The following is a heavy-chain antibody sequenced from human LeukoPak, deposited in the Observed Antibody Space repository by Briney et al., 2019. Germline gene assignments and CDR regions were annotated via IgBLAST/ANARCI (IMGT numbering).Heavy chain of an antibody. V-gene: IGHV4-31*03. D-gene: IGHD3-3*01. J-gene: IGHJ6*04. Sequence: SQTLSLTCTVSGGFISSGGYYWSWIRQHPGKGLEWIGYIYYSGSTYYNPSLRSRVTISVDTSKNQFSLKLSSVTAADTAVYYCATMTIFGVVIDDVWGKGTTVTVSS. CDR2: IYYSGST. CDR3: ATMTIFGVVIDDV. CDR1: GGFISSGGYY.